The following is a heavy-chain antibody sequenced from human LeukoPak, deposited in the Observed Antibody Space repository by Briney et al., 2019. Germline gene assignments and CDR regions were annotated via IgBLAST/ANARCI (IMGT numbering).Heavy chain of an antibody. Sequence: GGSLRLSCAASGFTFSDYYMTWIRQAPGKGLKWVSYISSSGSTIYYANSVKGRFTISRDNAKNSLYLQMNSLRAEDTAVYYCARVRSSPSWTYYYYYMDVWGKGTTVTVSS. V-gene: IGHV3-11*01. CDR1: GFTFSDYY. J-gene: IGHJ6*03. CDR2: ISSSGSTI. CDR3: ARVRSSPSWTYYYYYMDV. D-gene: IGHD2-2*01.